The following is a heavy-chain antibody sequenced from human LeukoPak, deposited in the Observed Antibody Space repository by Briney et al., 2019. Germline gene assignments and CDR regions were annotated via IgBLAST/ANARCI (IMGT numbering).Heavy chain of an antibody. V-gene: IGHV3-23*01. J-gene: IGHJ3*02. Sequence: GGSLRLSCAASGFTFSSYAMSWVRQAPGKGLEWVSAISGSGGSTYYADSVKGRFTISRDNSKNTLYLQMNSLKTEDTAVYYCTTDVTNPYNWNHRTDAFDIWGQGTMVTVSS. D-gene: IGHD1-1*01. CDR3: TTDVTNPYNWNHRTDAFDI. CDR1: GFTFSSYA. CDR2: ISGSGGST.